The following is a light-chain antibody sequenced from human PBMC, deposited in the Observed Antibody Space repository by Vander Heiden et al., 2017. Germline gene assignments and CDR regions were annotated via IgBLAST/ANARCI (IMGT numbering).Light chain of an antibody. CDR3: LQRSNWYT. J-gene: IGKJ2*01. CDR2: DAS. CDR1: QSVSSY. Sequence: EVVLTQSPATLSLSPGARATLSCRASQSVSSYLAWYQQKPGQAPRLLIYDASNRATGIPARFSGSGSGTDFTLTISSLEPEDFAVYYCLQRSNWYTFGQGTKLEIK. V-gene: IGKV3-11*01.